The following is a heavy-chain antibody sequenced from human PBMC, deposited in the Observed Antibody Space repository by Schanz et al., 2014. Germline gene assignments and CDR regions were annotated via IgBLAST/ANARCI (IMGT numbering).Heavy chain of an antibody. CDR3: ARDKGGYYPFDY. V-gene: IGHV3-9*01. Sequence: VQLVESGGGVVQPGGSLRLSCAASGFTFSSYAMHWVRQAPGKGLEWVSSISWNSGSVAYVDSVKGRFTISRDNAKNSLYLQMNSLRAEDTAVYYCARDKGGYYPFDYWGQGTLVTVSS. CDR2: ISWNSGSV. J-gene: IGHJ4*02. CDR1: GFTFSSYA. D-gene: IGHD3-3*01.